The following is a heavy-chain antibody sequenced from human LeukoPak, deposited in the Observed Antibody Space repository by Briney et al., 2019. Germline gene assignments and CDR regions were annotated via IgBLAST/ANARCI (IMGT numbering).Heavy chain of an antibody. CDR3: AREPIPSSGYPPPFDY. V-gene: IGHV4-4*07. Sequence: SETLSLTCTVSGGSISSFYWSWIRQPAGKGLEWIGRIYTSGSTNYNPSLKSRVTMSVDTSKNQFSLKLSSVTAADTAVYYCAREPIPSSGYPPPFDYWGQGTLVTVSS. CDR2: IYTSGST. J-gene: IGHJ4*02. CDR1: GGSISSFY. D-gene: IGHD3-22*01.